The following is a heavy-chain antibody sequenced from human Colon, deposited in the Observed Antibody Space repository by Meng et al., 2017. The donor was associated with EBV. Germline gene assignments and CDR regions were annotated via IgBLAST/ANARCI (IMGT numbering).Heavy chain of an antibody. Sequence: VPLQALGAGLCKPSDYLAVRCAVVGWSFRYYYWTWIRHPPGKGLEWIGEIDHRGNTKYNPSLKSRVTISLDTSKKQFSLKVSSVTAADSAVYYCARRGPSGNFSPWSQGALVTVSS. D-gene: IGHD3-10*01. J-gene: IGHJ5*02. V-gene: IGHV4-34*01. CDR2: IDHRGNT. CDR3: ARRGPSGNFSP. CDR1: GWSFRYYY.